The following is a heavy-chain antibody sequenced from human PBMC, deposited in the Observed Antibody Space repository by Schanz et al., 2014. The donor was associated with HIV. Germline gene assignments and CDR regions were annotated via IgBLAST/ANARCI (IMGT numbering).Heavy chain of an antibody. CDR3: VKDSGTMISGTRWFDP. J-gene: IGHJ5*02. V-gene: IGHV3-9*01. CDR2: IGWNSGNI. Sequence: EVQLVESGGGLVQPGRSLRLSCEASGFTFDDYDMHWVRQAPGKGLEWVSSIGWNSGNIGYADSVKGRFTISRDNGKDSLYLQMNSLRAEDTALYYCVKDSGTMISGTRWFDPWGQGSLVTVSS. CDR1: GFTFDDYD. D-gene: IGHD3-16*01.